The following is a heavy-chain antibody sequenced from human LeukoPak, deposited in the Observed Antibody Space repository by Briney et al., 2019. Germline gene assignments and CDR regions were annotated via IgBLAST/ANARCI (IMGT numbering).Heavy chain of an antibody. CDR3: AKSSGSYNALDS. Sequence: GGSLRLSCAASGFTFSSYGMHWVRQAPGKGLEWVGVISYDGSNKYYADSVKGRFTISRDNSKNTLYLQMNSLRAEDTAVYYCAKSSGSYNALDSRGQGTLVTVSS. V-gene: IGHV3-30*18. J-gene: IGHJ4*02. CDR2: ISYDGSNK. D-gene: IGHD1-26*01. CDR1: GFTFSSYG.